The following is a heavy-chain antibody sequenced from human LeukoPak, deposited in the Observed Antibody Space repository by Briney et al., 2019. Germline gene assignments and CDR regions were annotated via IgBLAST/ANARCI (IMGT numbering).Heavy chain of an antibody. CDR2: ISGSGGST. CDR1: GFTFSSYA. CDR3: ARGETIFGGGFFDY. J-gene: IGHJ4*02. V-gene: IGHV3-23*01. Sequence: GGSLRLSCAASGFTFSSYAMSWVRQAPGKGLEWVSAISGSGGSTYYADSVKGRFTISRDNAKNSLYLQMNSLRAEDTAVYYCARGETIFGGGFFDYWGQGTLVTVSS. D-gene: IGHD3-3*01.